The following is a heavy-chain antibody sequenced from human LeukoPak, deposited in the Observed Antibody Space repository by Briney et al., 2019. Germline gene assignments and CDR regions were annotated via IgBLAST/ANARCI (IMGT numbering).Heavy chain of an antibody. CDR1: GGSISSGGYS. CDR2: INHGGST. CDR3: ATHRRSGSGGSENAFEI. D-gene: IGHD5-12*01. Sequence: SETLSLTCAVSGGSISSGGYSWSWIRQPPGTGLEWIGNINHGGSTYYNPSLKSRVSISADRSKNQFSLKLSSVIAADTAVYYCATHRRSGSGGSENAFEIWGQGTMVTVSS. V-gene: IGHV4-30-2*01. J-gene: IGHJ3*02.